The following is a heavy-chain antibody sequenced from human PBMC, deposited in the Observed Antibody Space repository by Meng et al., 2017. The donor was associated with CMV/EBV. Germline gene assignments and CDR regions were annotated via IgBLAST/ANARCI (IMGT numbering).Heavy chain of an antibody. CDR1: GFTFSSFW. CDR3: AGDPAISMVRGVISDY. V-gene: IGHV3-7*01. Sequence: GGSLRLSCAASGFTFSSFWLNWVRQAPGKGLEWVATIKQDGSEKYYDDSVKGRFAISRDNAENSLFLHMNSLRAEDTAVYYCAGDPAISMVRGVISDYWGQGTLVTVSS. D-gene: IGHD3-10*01. CDR2: IKQDGSEK. J-gene: IGHJ4*02.